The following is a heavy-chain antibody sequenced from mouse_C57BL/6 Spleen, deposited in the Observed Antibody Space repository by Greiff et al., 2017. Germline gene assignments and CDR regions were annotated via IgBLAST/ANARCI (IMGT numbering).Heavy chain of an antibody. CDR2: IDTSASYT. CDR1: GYTFTSYW. Sequence: VQLQQSGAELVMPGASVTLSCTASGYTFTSYWLHWVKQRPGPGIELIGKIDTSASYTNYNQTFKGKSTLTVDKTSSTAYMQLSSLTSDDSAVYYCARSRGNYYFDYWGQGTTLTVSS. V-gene: IGHV1-69*01. J-gene: IGHJ2*01. CDR3: ARSRGNYYFDY. D-gene: IGHD2-1*01.